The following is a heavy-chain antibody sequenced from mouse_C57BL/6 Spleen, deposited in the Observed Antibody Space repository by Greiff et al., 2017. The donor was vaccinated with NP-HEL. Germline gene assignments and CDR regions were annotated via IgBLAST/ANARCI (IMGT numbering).Heavy chain of an antibody. CDR1: GYAFSSSW. D-gene: IGHD3-2*02. J-gene: IGHJ4*01. CDR3: AEGYPAMDY. CDR2: IFPGDGDT. Sequence: QVQLQPSGPELVKPGASVKISCKASGYAFSSSWMNWVKQRPGKGLEWIGRIFPGDGDTNYNGKFKGKATLTADKSSSTAYMQLSSLTSEDSAVYFCAEGYPAMDYWGQGTSVTVSS. V-gene: IGHV1-82*01.